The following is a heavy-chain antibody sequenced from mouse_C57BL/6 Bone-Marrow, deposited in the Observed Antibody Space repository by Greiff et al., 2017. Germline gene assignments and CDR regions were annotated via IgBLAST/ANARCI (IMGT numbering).Heavy chain of an antibody. CDR2: IDPSDSYT. D-gene: IGHD2-5*01. CDR1: GYTFTSYW. V-gene: IGHV1-69*01. CDR3: AREGDSNYYAMDY. J-gene: IGHJ4*01. Sequence: QVQLQQPGAELVMPGASVKLSCKASGYTFTSYWMHWVKQRPGQGLEWIGEIDPSDSYTNYNQKFKGKSTLTVGKSSSTAYMQLSSLTSEDSAVYYCAREGDSNYYAMDYWGQGTSVTVSS.